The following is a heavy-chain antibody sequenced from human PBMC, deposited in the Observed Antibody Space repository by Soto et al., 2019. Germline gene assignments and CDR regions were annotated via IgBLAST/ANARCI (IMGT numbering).Heavy chain of an antibody. CDR1: GYSFTSYW. J-gene: IGHJ4*02. CDR3: ARRDSSGYLFDY. Sequence: GESLKISCEGSGYSFTSYWIGWVRQTPEKGLEWMGIIYPGDSDTRYSPSFRGQVTVSADNSISTAYLQWSSLKASDNAMYYCARRDSSGYLFDYWGQGTLVTVSS. CDR2: IYPGDSDT. D-gene: IGHD3-22*01. V-gene: IGHV5-51*01.